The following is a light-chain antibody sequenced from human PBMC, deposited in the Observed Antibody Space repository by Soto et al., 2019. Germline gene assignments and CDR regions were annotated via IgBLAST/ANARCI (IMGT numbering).Light chain of an antibody. CDR3: MQSIEVPWT. Sequence: DIVMTQTPLSLSVTPGQPASISCKSSQSLLYSDGRTYLYWFLQKPGQPPQILIYEVSNRFYGVPDRFSGSGSVTDFALKISRVEAEDVGVYYCMQSIEVPWTFGQGNKVEIK. V-gene: IGKV2D-29*01. CDR2: EVS. CDR1: QSLLYSDGRTY. J-gene: IGKJ1*01.